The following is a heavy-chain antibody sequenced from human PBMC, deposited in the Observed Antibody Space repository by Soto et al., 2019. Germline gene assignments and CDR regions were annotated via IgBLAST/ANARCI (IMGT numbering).Heavy chain of an antibody. CDR3: GRLVDSYGYDYYYGMDV. CDR1: GYSFTSYW. CDR2: IYPGDSDT. Sequence: GESLKISCKSSGYSFTSYWIGWVRQIPGKGVEWRGIIYPGDSDTRYSPSFQGQVTCSADKSIRSAYQQWSSMKASDNAMYYCGRLVDSYGYDYYYGMDVWGQGTTVTVSS. J-gene: IGHJ6*02. V-gene: IGHV5-51*01. D-gene: IGHD5-18*01.